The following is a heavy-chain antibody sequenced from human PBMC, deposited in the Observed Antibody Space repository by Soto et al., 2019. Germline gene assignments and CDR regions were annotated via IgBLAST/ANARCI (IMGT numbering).Heavy chain of an antibody. CDR3: ARGYHRSSVPYYMDV. CDR2: INHSGST. CDR1: GGSFSGYY. V-gene: IGHV4-34*01. J-gene: IGHJ6*03. D-gene: IGHD6-6*01. Sequence: QVQLQQWGAGLLKPSETLSLTCAVYGGSFSGYYWSWIRQPPGKGLEWIGEINHSGSTNYNPSLHSRATKSVDTSKNQFSLKLSSVTAADTAVYYSARGYHRSSVPYYMDVWGKGTTVTVSS.